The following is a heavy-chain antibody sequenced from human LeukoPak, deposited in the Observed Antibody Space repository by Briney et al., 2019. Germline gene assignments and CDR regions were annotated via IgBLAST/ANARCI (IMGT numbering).Heavy chain of an antibody. CDR3: AKDAIYKDSVWDYFDY. CDR2: TDDDT. CDR1: GFSFSDYA. D-gene: IGHD5-24*01. Sequence: GGSLRLSCAASGFSFSDYAMTWVRQAPGKGLEWVSSTDDDTYYADSVKGRFTISRDDSKDTLFLQMNSLRVEDTAVYYCAKDAIYKDSVWDYFDYLGQGTLVTVSS. V-gene: IGHV3-23*01. J-gene: IGHJ4*02.